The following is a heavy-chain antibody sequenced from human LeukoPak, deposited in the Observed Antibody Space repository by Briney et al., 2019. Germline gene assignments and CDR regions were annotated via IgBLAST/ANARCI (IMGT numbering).Heavy chain of an antibody. D-gene: IGHD5-24*01. Sequence: GGSLRLSCAASGFTFSSYAMSWVRQAPGKGLAWISTVSASGDSTSYADSVKGRFTISRDNAKNSLSLQMDSLRAEDTAVYYCARDQMGPYYGMDVWGQGTTVTVSS. V-gene: IGHV3-23*01. CDR3: ARDQMGPYYGMDV. CDR1: GFTFSSYA. J-gene: IGHJ6*02. CDR2: VSASGDST.